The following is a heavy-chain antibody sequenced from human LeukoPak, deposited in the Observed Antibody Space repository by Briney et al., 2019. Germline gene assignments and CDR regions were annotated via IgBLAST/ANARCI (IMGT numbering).Heavy chain of an antibody. CDR3: ARGLDYGDYLPVEGAFDI. Sequence: GGSLRLSCAASGFTFSSYWMSWVRQAPGKGLEWVANIKQGGSEKYYVDSVKGRFTISRDNAKNLLYLQMNSLRAEDTAVYYCARGLDYGDYLPVEGAFDIWGQGTMVTVSS. CDR1: GFTFSSYW. J-gene: IGHJ3*02. V-gene: IGHV3-7*03. D-gene: IGHD4-17*01. CDR2: IKQGGSEK.